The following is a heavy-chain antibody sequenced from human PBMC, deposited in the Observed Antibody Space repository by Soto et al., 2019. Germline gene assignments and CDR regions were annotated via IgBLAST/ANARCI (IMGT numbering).Heavy chain of an antibody. CDR3: TRDNNWSYDY. D-gene: IGHD1-1*01. V-gene: IGHV3-74*01. J-gene: IGHJ4*02. Sequence: PGGSLRLSCAASGFTLSSHWMHWVRQAPGKGLVWVSHIGPSGSGTRDADSVQGRFTISRDNARNTLYLQMNSLRDEDTAVYYCTRDNNWSYDYWGQGILVTVSS. CDR1: GFTLSSHW. CDR2: IGPSGSGT.